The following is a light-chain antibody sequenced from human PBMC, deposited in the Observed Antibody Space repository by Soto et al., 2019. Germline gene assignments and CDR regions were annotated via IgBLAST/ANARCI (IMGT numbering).Light chain of an antibody. J-gene: IGLJ1*01. CDR3: QSYDSSLSGYV. Sequence: LTQPPSVSGAPGQRVTISCTGSSSNIGAGYDVHWYQHLPGTAPKLLIYGNNNRPSGVPDRFSGSKSGTSASLTITGLQAEDEADYCCQSYDSSLSGYVFGTGTKVTVL. CDR2: GNN. CDR1: SSNIGAGYD. V-gene: IGLV1-40*01.